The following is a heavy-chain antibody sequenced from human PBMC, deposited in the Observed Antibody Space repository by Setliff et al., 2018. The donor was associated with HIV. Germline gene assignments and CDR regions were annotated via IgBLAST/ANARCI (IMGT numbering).Heavy chain of an antibody. CDR1: GYTFTDYY. Sequence: ASVKVSCKASGYTFTDYYMHWVRQAPGQGLEWMGWINPNSGGTNFAQKFQGWVTMTRDTSISTAYMELSRLRSDDTAVYYCARDQGIAAAGSVYWGQGTLVTVSS. V-gene: IGHV1-2*04. CDR2: INPNSGGT. D-gene: IGHD6-13*01. CDR3: ARDQGIAAAGSVY. J-gene: IGHJ4*02.